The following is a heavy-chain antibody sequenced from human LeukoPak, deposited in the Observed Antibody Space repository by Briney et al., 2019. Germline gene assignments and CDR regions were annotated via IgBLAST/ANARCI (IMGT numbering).Heavy chain of an antibody. CDR2: IYPDDSDT. J-gene: IGHJ3*01. CDR3: ARPNITSYYDSRGYDAFDV. D-gene: IGHD3-22*01. V-gene: IGHV5-51*01. CDR1: GYRFNAYW. Sequence: GESLQISCKGSGYRFNAYWIAGVRQMPGKGLEWMGIIYPDDSDTRYSPSFQGQVTISADKSVRTAYLQWSSLKASDTAMYYCARPNITSYYDSRGYDAFDVWGQGTMVTVSS.